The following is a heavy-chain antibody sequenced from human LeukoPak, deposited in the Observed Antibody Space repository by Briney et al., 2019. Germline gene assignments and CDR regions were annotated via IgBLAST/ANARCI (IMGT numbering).Heavy chain of an antibody. Sequence: GGSLRHSCAASGFTFSSYSMNWVRQAPGKGLEWVSSISSSSSYIYYADSVKGRFTISRDNAKNSLYPQMNSLRAEDTAVYYCARGHTTDAAFDIWGQGTMVTVSS. D-gene: IGHD4-17*01. V-gene: IGHV3-21*01. J-gene: IGHJ3*02. CDR1: GFTFSSYS. CDR2: ISSSSSYI. CDR3: ARGHTTDAAFDI.